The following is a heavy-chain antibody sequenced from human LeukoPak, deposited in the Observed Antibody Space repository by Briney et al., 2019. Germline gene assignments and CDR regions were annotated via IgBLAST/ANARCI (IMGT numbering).Heavy chain of an antibody. D-gene: IGHD4-17*01. CDR2: INSRSNDI. Sequence: GGSLRLSCVASGFSFSDYSMNWVRQAPGKGLEWVSSINSRSNDIYYADSVKGRFTISRDNAKNSLYLQMNSLRAEDTAVYYCATIDYGAFDIWGQGTMVTVSS. V-gene: IGHV3-21*01. CDR1: GFSFSDYS. CDR3: ATIDYGAFDI. J-gene: IGHJ3*02.